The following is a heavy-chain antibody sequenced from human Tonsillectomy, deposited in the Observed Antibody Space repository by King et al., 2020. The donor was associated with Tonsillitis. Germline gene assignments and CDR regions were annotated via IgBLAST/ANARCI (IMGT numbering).Heavy chain of an antibody. J-gene: IGHJ3*01. V-gene: IGHV3-48*03. CDR3: ARAQIGAMANWDALDF. Sequence: VQLVESGGGLVQPGGSLRLSCAASGFTFRSYEMNWVRQAPGKGLEWVSYISSSSSSIYYADSVKGRFTISRDNAKNALYLQMNSLRDEDTAVYYCARAQIGAMANWDALDFWGQGTMVTVSS. CDR2: ISSSSSSI. CDR1: GFTFRSYE. D-gene: IGHD1-1*01.